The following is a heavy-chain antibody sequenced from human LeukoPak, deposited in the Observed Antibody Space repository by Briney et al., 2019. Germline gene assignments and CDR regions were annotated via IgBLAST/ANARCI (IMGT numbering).Heavy chain of an antibody. CDR3: AKSVFRYSSSWYLGY. J-gene: IGHJ4*02. D-gene: IGHD6-13*01. CDR2: ISSSSSST. V-gene: IGHV3-48*01. CDR1: GFTFSSYS. Sequence: GGSLRLSCAASGFTFSSYSMNWVRQAPGKGLEWVSFISSSSSSTYYADSVKGRFTISRDNSKNTLYLQMNSLRAEDTAVYYCAKSVFRYSSSWYLGYWGQGTLVTVSS.